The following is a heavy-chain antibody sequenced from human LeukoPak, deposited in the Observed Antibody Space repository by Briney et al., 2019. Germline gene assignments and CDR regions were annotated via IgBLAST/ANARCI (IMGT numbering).Heavy chain of an antibody. V-gene: IGHV4-61*02. D-gene: IGHD3-10*01. CDR2: TYTSGST. CDR1: GGSISSGSYY. CDR3: ARGGKIKLLWFGEREHLDAFDI. J-gene: IGHJ3*02. Sequence: PSETLSLTCTVSGGSISSGSYYWSWIRQPAGKGLEWIGRTYTSGSTNYNPSLKSRVTISVDTSKNQFSLKLSSVTAADTAVYYCARGGKIKLLWFGEREHLDAFDIWGQGTMVTVSS.